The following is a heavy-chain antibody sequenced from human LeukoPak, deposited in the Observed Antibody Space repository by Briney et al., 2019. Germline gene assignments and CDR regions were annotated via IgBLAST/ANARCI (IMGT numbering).Heavy chain of an antibody. CDR2: INSDGSTT. CDR1: GFSRSSYW. D-gene: IGHD6-13*01. V-gene: IGHV3-74*01. J-gene: IGHJ4*02. CDR3: ARRQYRSSWYYFDY. Sequence: GVSLRRSCAASGFSRSSYWMHWLRQAPGQGLVWVSRINSDGSTTNYADSVKGRFTISRDNAKNTLYLQMNSLRAEDTAVYYCARRQYRSSWYYFDYWGQGTLVTVSS.